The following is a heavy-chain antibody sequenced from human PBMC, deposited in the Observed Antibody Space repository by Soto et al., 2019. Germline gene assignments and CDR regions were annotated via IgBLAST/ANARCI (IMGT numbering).Heavy chain of an antibody. V-gene: IGHV3-72*01. CDR2: TRNKANSYTT. CDR1: GFTFSDHH. Sequence: EVQLVESGGNLVQPGGSLRLSCAASGFTFSDHHMDWVRQAPGKGLEWVGRTRNKANSYTTEYAAYVKGRFTISRDDSKNSLYLQMNSLKTEDTAVYYCSRDLGSWGQGTLVTVSS. CDR3: SRDLGS. J-gene: IGHJ5*02.